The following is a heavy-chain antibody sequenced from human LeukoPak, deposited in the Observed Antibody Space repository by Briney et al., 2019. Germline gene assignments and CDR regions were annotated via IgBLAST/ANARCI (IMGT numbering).Heavy chain of an antibody. CDR2: IYYSGST. D-gene: IGHD4-11*01. CDR3: ASEYYSNYDYYYYMDV. J-gene: IGHJ6*03. V-gene: IGHV4-39*01. CDR1: GGSISSSSYY. Sequence: SETLSLTCTVSGGSISSSSYYWGWIRQPPGKGLEWIGSIYYSGSTYYNPSLKSRVTISVDTSKNQFSLKLSSVTAADTAVYYCASEYYSNYDYYYYMDVWGKGTTVTVSS.